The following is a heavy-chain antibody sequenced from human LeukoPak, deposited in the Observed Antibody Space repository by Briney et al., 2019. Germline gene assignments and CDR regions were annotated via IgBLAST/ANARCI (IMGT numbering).Heavy chain of an antibody. CDR2: ISAYNGNT. Sequence: SVKVSCKASGYTFTSYGISWVRQAPGQGLEWMGWISAYNGNTNYAQKLQGRVTMTTDTSTSTAYMELRSLKSDDTAVYYCASLKNYYDSSGYLVTDAFDIWGQGTMVAVSS. CDR1: GYTFTSYG. V-gene: IGHV1-18*01. J-gene: IGHJ3*02. CDR3: ASLKNYYDSSGYLVTDAFDI. D-gene: IGHD3-22*01.